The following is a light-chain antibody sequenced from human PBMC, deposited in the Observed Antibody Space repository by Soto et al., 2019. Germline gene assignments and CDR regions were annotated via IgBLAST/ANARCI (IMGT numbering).Light chain of an antibody. CDR1: QSVSSSS. V-gene: IGKV3-20*01. CDR3: QHYVTSSIT. Sequence: ETVLTQSPGTLSLSPGERATLSCRASQSVSSSSLGWYQQKPGQAPRLLIYGASSRATGIPDRFSGSGSGTDFTLTISRLEPEDFAVYYCQHYVTSSITFGQGTRLEI. CDR2: GAS. J-gene: IGKJ5*01.